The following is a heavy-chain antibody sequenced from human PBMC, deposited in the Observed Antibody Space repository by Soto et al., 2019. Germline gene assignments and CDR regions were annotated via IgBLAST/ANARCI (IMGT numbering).Heavy chain of an antibody. V-gene: IGHV4-34*01. J-gene: IGHJ6*02. Sequence: QVQLQQWGAGLLKPSETLSLTCAVYGGSFSGYYWSWIRQPPGKGLEWIGEINHSGSTNYNPSLKSRVTVSVDTSKNQFSLKLSSVTAADTAVYYCASASYYDFWSGYSLGYYGMDVWGQGTTVTVSS. D-gene: IGHD3-3*01. CDR2: INHSGST. CDR3: ASASYYDFWSGYSLGYYGMDV. CDR1: GGSFSGYY.